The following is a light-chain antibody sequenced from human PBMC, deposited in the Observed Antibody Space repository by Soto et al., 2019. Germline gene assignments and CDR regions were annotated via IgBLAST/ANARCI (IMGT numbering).Light chain of an antibody. CDR1: QSIRNN. CDR3: QQYDNWPTT. J-gene: IGKJ4*01. V-gene: IGKV3-15*01. Sequence: EIVMTQSPATLSVSPGERATLSCRASQSIRNNLAWYQQRPGQPPTLLINGASARAPGVPSNFRGSGSGSEFTLTINCLQSEHCALYWCQQYDNWPTTFGGGTKVEIK. CDR2: GAS.